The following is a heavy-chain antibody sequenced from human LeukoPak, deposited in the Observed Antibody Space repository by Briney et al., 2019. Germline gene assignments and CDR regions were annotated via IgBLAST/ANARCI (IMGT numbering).Heavy chain of an antibody. CDR3: AQGAYFDY. J-gene: IGHJ4*02. CDR2: ISSSSTI. CDR1: GFTFSDYY. Sequence: GGSLRLSCAASGFTFSDYYMSWIRQAPGKGLEWVSYISSSSTIYYADSVKGRLTISRDNAKNSLYLQMNSLRAEDTAVYYCAQGAYFDYWGQGTLVTVSS. V-gene: IGHV3-11*01.